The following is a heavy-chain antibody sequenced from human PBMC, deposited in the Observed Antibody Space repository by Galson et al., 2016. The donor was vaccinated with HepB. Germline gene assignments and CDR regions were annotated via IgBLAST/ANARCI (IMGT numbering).Heavy chain of an antibody. CDR3: ARILFDLRRGFWFDL. J-gene: IGHJ5*02. Sequence: LSLTCAVYGGSLSNYYWSWIRQPPGKGLEWIGEINHRGSTLYNPSLKSRVTMSIDTSKNHFSLNLTSVTAADTALYYCARILFDLRRGFWFDLWGQGTLVTVSS. CDR1: GGSLSNYY. V-gene: IGHV4-34*01. D-gene: IGHD5-12*01. CDR2: INHRGST.